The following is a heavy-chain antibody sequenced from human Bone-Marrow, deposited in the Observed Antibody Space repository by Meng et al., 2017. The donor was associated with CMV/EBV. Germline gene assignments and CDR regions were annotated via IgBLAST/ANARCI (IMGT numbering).Heavy chain of an antibody. CDR2: IIPIFGIA. CDR3: ASRDGYNYYFDD. V-gene: IGHV1-69*02. D-gene: IGHD5-24*01. J-gene: IGHJ4*02. Sequence: VKLVQSGAVVKQRGSSVKVSCKASGGTFSSYTNTWVRQAPGQGLEWMGRIIPIFGIANYAQMFQGRVTIIADNSTSTAYMELSSLRSEDTAVYYCASRDGYNYYFDDWGRGTLVTVSS. CDR1: GGTFSSYT.